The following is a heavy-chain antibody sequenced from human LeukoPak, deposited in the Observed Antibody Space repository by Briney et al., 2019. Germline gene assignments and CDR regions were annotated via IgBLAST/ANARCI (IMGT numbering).Heavy chain of an antibody. D-gene: IGHD1-1*01. CDR3: ARGLDRGNYYYMDV. V-gene: IGHV4-34*01. CDR1: GGSFSGYY. Sequence: SETLSLTCAVYGGSFSGYYWSWIRRPPGKGLEWIGEINHSGSTNYNPSLKSRVTISVDTSKNQFSLKLSSVTAADTAVYYCARGLDRGNYYYMDVWGKGTTVIVSS. J-gene: IGHJ6*03. CDR2: INHSGST.